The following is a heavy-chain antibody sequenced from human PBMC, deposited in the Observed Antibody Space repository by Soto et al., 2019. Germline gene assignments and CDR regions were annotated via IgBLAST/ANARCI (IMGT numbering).Heavy chain of an antibody. CDR2: INPSDGST. CDR1: GYSFTNYY. J-gene: IGHJ3*02. Sequence: VQLVQSGAEVRRPGASVKISCRTSGYSFTNYYLHWVRQAPGQGLEWMGTINPSDGSTIYAQKLQGRVTMTRDTSTSTVYTELRSLRSEDAAVYYCARDRLDFRSGYDAFDIWGQGKMVTVSS. D-gene: IGHD3-3*01. CDR3: ARDRLDFRSGYDAFDI. V-gene: IGHV1-46*01.